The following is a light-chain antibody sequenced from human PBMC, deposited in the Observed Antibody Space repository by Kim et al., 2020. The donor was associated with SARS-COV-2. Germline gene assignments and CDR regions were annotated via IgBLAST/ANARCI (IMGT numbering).Light chain of an antibody. Sequence: SPGERATRSCRASQSVSSSNLAWYQQKPGQAPRLFIYGASSRATGIPDRFSGSGSGTDFTLTISRLEPEDFAVYYCQLYGSSPPYTFGRGTKLEI. J-gene: IGKJ2*01. V-gene: IGKV3-20*01. CDR1: QSVSSSN. CDR2: GAS. CDR3: QLYGSSPPYT.